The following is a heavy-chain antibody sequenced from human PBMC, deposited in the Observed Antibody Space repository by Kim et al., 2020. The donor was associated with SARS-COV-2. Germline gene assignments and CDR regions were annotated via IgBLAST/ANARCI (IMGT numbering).Heavy chain of an antibody. CDR2: IIPIFGTA. J-gene: IGHJ4*02. V-gene: IGHV1-69*13. D-gene: IGHD3-10*01. CDR3: ALWFGEFNPPNLFDY. Sequence: SVKVSCKASGGTFSSYAISWVRQAPGQGLEWMGGIIPIFGTANYAQKFQGRVTITADESTSTAYMELSSLRSEDTAVYYCALWFGEFNPPNLFDYWGQGTLVTVSS. CDR1: GGTFSSYA.